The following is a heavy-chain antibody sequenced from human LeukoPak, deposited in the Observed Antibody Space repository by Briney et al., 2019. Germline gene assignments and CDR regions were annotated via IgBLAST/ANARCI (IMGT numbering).Heavy chain of an antibody. CDR1: GFTFDDYA. CDR3: ARDLLMDV. V-gene: IGHV3-9*01. Sequence: GRSLRLSCAASGFTFDDYAIHWVRQAPGKGLEWVSGISWNSKNIVYADSVKGRFTISRDNAKNSLYLQMNSLRAEDTAVYYCARDLLMDVWGQGTTVTVSS. J-gene: IGHJ6*02. CDR2: ISWNSKNI.